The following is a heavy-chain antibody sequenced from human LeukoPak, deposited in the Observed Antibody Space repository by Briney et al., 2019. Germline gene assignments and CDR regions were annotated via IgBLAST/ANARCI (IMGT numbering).Heavy chain of an antibody. CDR2: VYYSGST. CDR3: AKEAAAGFDY. Sequence: PSETLSLTCAVYGGSFSNYYWSWIRQPPGKGLEWIGYVYYSGSTNYNPSLKSRVSMSVDTSKKQISLKLTSVTAADTAVYFCAKEAAAGFDYWGQGILVTVSS. D-gene: IGHD6-13*01. J-gene: IGHJ4*02. V-gene: IGHV4-59*01. CDR1: GGSFSNYY.